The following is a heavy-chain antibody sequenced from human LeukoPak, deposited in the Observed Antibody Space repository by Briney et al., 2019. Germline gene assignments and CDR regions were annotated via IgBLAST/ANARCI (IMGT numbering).Heavy chain of an antibody. CDR1: GFTFSGST. CDR3: AKSIAPGSWSGYFDY. CDR2: IRSKPNSYAT. V-gene: IGHV3-73*01. D-gene: IGHD3-3*01. Sequence: PGGSLRLSCAASGFTFSGSTMHGVRQASGKGLEGVGRIRSKPNSYATACAAWREGRFTISRDDSKNTAYLQMNSLRAEDTAVYYCAKSIAPGSWSGYFDYWGQGTLVTVSS. J-gene: IGHJ4*02.